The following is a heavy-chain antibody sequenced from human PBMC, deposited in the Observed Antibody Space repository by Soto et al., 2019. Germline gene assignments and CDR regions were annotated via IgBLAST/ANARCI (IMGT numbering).Heavy chain of an antibody. CDR2: ISAYNGNT. D-gene: IGHD2-2*02. V-gene: IGHV1-18*01. J-gene: IGHJ5*02. Sequence: ASVKVSCKASGYTFTNFGISWVRQAPGQGLEWMGWISAYNGNTNYAQKFQGRVTMTTDTSTSTAYMELRSLRSDDTAVYYCARGYCSSTSCYIWDNWFDPWGQGTLVTVSS. CDR3: ARGYCSSTSCYIWDNWFDP. CDR1: GYTFTNFG.